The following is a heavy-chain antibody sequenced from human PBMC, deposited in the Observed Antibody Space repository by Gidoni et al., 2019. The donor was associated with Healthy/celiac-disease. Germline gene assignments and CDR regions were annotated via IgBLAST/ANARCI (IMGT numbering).Heavy chain of an antibody. V-gene: IGHV4-39*01. D-gene: IGHD2-15*01. Sequence: QLQLQESGPGLVKPSETLSLTCTISGGSISSSRYYWVWIRQPPGKGLEWIGCIYYSGSTSYHPSLKSRVTISVDTSKNQFSLKLSSVTAADTAVYYCAVAGLMAFDIWGQGTMVTVSS. CDR2: IYYSGST. J-gene: IGHJ3*02. CDR1: GGSISSSRYY. CDR3: AVAGLMAFDI.